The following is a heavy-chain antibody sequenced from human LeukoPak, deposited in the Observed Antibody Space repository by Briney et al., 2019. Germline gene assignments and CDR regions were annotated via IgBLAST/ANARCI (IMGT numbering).Heavy chain of an antibody. CDR2: IYYSGSS. CDR3: ARDLGEGDFWSGSPHDFDI. D-gene: IGHD3-3*01. CDR1: GGSNSSSSYY. J-gene: IGHJ3*02. V-gene: IGHV4-39*07. Sequence: SETLSLTCTVSGGSNSSSSYYWGWIRQPPGKGLEWVGSIYYSGSSYYNPSLKSRVTISVGTSMNQFSLKLSSVTAADTAVYYCARDLGEGDFWSGSPHDFDIWGQGTMVTVSS.